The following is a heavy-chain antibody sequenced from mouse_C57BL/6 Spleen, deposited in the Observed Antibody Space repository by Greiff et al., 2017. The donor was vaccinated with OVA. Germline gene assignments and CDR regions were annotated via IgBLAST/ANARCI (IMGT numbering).Heavy chain of an antibody. D-gene: IGHD3-2*02. CDR3: TTLDSSGDVGFAY. CDR1: GFHIKAYF. V-gene: IGHV14-1*01. Sequence: VQLQQSGAELVRPGASVKLSCTASGFHIKAYFMHWVKQRPEQGLEWIGRIDPEDGDTEYAPKFQGKATMTADTSSNTAYLQLSSLTSEDTAVYYCTTLDSSGDVGFAYWGQGTLVTVSA. CDR2: IDPEDGDT. J-gene: IGHJ3*01.